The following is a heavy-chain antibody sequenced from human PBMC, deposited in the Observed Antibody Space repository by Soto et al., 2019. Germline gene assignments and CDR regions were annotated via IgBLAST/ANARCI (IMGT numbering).Heavy chain of an antibody. CDR1: GFNFGVFG. V-gene: IGHV3-30*03. CDR3: ALTRRSSLLEVAGPGFEY. Sequence: QVRLVESGGGVVQPGRSLRLSCAASGFNFGVFGMHWVRQAPGKGLEWLSVLSYEGSEEYYADSVRGRFTISRDNSKNTLFLQMDSLRVDDTGVYYCALTRRSSLLEVAGPGFEYRGQGTLVTFS. J-gene: IGHJ4*02. D-gene: IGHD6-19*01. CDR2: LSYEGSEE.